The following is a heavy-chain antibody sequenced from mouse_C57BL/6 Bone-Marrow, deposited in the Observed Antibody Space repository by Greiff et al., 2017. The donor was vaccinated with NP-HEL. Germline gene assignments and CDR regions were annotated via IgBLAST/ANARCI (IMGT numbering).Heavy chain of an antibody. V-gene: IGHV1-26*01. D-gene: IGHD2-3*01. CDR3: ARFERWLPYFDY. CDR2: INPNNGGT. J-gene: IGHJ2*01. Sequence: VQLQQSGPELVKPGASVKISCKASGYTFTDYYMNWVKQSHGKSLEWIGDINPNNGGTSYNQKFKGKATLTVDKSSSTAYMELRSLTSEDSAVYYCARFERWLPYFDYWGQGTTLTVSS. CDR1: GYTFTDYY.